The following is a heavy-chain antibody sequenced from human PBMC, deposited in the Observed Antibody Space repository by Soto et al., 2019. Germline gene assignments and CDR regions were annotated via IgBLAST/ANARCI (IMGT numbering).Heavy chain of an antibody. CDR1: GGSFSSYG. V-gene: IGHV1-69*12. CDR3: ASDLGYGLVN. CDR2: IIPMFGIT. Sequence: QVQLVQSGAEVKKPGSSLKVSCQVSGGSFSSYGFNWVRQAPGQGLEWMGGIIPMFGITNHTQKFKDRMTISADASTSTAYMRLSSLGSDDPVIYDCASDLGYGLVNWGHGTLLIVYS. J-gene: IGHJ4*01. D-gene: IGHD2-15*01.